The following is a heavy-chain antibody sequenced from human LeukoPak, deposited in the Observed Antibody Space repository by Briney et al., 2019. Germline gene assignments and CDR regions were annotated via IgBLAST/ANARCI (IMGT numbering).Heavy chain of an antibody. V-gene: IGHV4-4*02. J-gene: IGHJ4*02. CDR1: GGSISSNKW. Sequence: SGTLSLTCAVSGGSISSNKWWTWVRQPPGKGLEWIGEIYHSGSTNYKSSLKGRVTISVDKSKNQFSLKLTSVTAADTAVYFCARRITVAGLFDYWGQGILVTVSS. CDR2: IYHSGST. D-gene: IGHD6-13*01. CDR3: ARRITVAGLFDY.